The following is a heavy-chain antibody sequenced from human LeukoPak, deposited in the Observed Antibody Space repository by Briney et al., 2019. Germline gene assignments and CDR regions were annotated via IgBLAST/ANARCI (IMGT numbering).Heavy chain of an antibody. Sequence: GGSLRLSCAASGFTFSNYWMSWVRQAPGKGLEWVTNIKDDGSESYYVDSVKGRFTISRDNAKNSLYLQMTSLRDEDTAVYYCARTIRGYWGQGTLVTVSS. D-gene: IGHD4/OR15-4a*01. V-gene: IGHV3-7*01. CDR3: ARTIRGY. CDR2: IKDDGSES. CDR1: GFTFSNYW. J-gene: IGHJ4*02.